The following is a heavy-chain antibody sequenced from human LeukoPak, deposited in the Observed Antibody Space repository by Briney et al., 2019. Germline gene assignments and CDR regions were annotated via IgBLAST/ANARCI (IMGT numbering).Heavy chain of an antibody. CDR3: AKHVSGSLFYFDY. D-gene: IGHD3-10*01. V-gene: IGHV3-23*01. J-gene: IGHJ4*02. Sequence: GGSLRLSCAASGFTFRNCAMSWVRQAPGKGLEWVSGISGTGYNTYYADSVKGRFTISRDNSKNTLYLQMNSLGAEDTAAYYCAKHVSGSLFYFDYWGQRTLVTVSS. CDR2: ISGTGYNT. CDR1: GFTFRNCA.